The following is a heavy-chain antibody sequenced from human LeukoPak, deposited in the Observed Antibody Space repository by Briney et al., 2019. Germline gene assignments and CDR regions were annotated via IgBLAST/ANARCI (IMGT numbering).Heavy chain of an antibody. CDR1: GYSFTHYG. D-gene: IGHD3-10*01. Sequence: GASVKVSCKTLGYSFTHYGISWVRQAPGQGLEWMGWISAYNGNTNYAQKLQGRVTMTTDTSTSTAYMELRSLRSDDTAVYYCARDGSGSYPLDYWGQGTLVTVSS. CDR2: ISAYNGNT. V-gene: IGHV1-18*01. CDR3: ARDGSGSYPLDY. J-gene: IGHJ4*02.